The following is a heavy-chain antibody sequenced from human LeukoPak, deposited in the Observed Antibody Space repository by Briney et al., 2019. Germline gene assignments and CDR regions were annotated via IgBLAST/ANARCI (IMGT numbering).Heavy chain of an antibody. CDR1: GGSISNYY. Sequence: SETLSLTCTVSGGSISNYYWSWIRQPPGKGLEWIGYIYYSGSTNYNPSLKSRVTISVDTSKNQFSLKLSSVTAADTAVYYCASTSGWYFYFDYWGQGTLVTVSS. CDR2: IYYSGST. V-gene: IGHV4-59*01. J-gene: IGHJ4*02. CDR3: ASTSGWYFYFDY. D-gene: IGHD6-19*01.